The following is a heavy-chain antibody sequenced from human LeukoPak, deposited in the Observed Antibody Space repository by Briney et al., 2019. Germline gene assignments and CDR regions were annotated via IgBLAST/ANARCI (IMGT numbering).Heavy chain of an antibody. J-gene: IGHJ5*02. CDR3: ARGQLERRRRATYNWFDP. CDR1: GGSFSGYY. Sequence: SETLSLTCAVYGGSFSGYYWSWIRQPPGKGLEWIGEINHSGSTNYNPSLKSRVTISVDTSKNQFSLKLSSVTAADTAVYYCARGQLERRRRATYNWFDPWGQGTPVTVSS. D-gene: IGHD1-1*01. V-gene: IGHV4-34*01. CDR2: INHSGST.